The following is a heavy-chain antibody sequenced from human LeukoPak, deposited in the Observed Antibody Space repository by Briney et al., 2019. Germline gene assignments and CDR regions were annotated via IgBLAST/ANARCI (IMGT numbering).Heavy chain of an antibody. Sequence: GGSLRLSCVASGFSFSSYSIHWVRRVPGKGLEWVAVMSVNGVNKYYADSVRGRFTVSRDISKNTQFLQMNSLRFEDTAVYFCVRESCSGGSCTYDPFDIWGHGTMVTVPT. CDR3: VRESCSGGSCTYDPFDI. D-gene: IGHD2-15*01. J-gene: IGHJ3*02. CDR2: MSVNGVNK. CDR1: GFSFSSYS. V-gene: IGHV3-30-3*01.